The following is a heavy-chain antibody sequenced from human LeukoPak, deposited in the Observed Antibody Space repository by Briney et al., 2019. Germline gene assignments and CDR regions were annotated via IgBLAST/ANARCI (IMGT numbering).Heavy chain of an antibody. Sequence: GGSLRLSCAASGFTFSSYSMNRVRQAPGKGLEWVSSISSSSSYIYYADSVKGRFTISRDNAKNSLYLQMNSLRAEDTAVYYCARDFRFLEDYWGQGTLVTVSS. V-gene: IGHV3-21*01. CDR2: ISSSSSYI. D-gene: IGHD3-3*01. CDR1: GFTFSSYS. J-gene: IGHJ4*02. CDR3: ARDFRFLEDY.